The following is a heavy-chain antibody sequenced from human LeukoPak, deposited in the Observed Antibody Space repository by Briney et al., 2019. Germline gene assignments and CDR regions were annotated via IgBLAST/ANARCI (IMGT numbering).Heavy chain of an antibody. V-gene: IGHV4-59*08. CDR1: GGSMNWHY. CDR3: ARLPVAYSGMDV. Sequence: SETLSLTCTVSGGSMNWHYWSWIRQAPGKGLEWIGNIYYNGNTNCSPSLKSRVTILVDTSNNQFSLKLSSVTAADTAVYYCARLPVAYSGMDVWGQGTAVTVSS. D-gene: IGHD2-21*01. J-gene: IGHJ6*02. CDR2: IYYNGNT.